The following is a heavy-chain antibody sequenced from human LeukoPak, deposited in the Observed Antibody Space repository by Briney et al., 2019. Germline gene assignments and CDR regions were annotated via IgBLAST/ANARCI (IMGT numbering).Heavy chain of an antibody. CDR1: GFTFSSYT. J-gene: IGHJ5*02. CDR3: ARDVQSGSLDP. V-gene: IGHV3-30*04. CDR2: VLYDGSDQ. D-gene: IGHD3-3*01. Sequence: GGSLRLSCAASGFTFSSYTMHWVRQAPGKRLQGVAFVLYDGSDQYYADSVKGRFTISRVNSKNTLYLHMNSLTVHDTSLFCCARDVQSGSLDPWGQGALVTVSS.